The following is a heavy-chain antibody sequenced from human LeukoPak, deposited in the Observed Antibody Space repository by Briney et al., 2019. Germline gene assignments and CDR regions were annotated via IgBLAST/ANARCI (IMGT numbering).Heavy chain of an antibody. V-gene: IGHV3-30*02. Sequence: GGSLRLSCAASGLIFSTYGMHWVRQAPGKGLEWVAFIQFDGSDEHYSDSVKGRFTISRDNSKNTQFLQMNNLRTEDTSVYYCAEDQKLQPFHYWGQGTLVTVSS. CDR1: GLIFSTYG. CDR2: IQFDGSDE. CDR3: AEDQKLQPFHY. J-gene: IGHJ4*02. D-gene: IGHD6-13*01.